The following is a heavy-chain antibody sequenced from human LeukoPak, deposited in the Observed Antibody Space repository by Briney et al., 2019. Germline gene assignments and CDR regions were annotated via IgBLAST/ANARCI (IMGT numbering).Heavy chain of an antibody. J-gene: IGHJ6*03. Sequence: GGSLRLSCAASGFTFSSYAMSWVRQAPGKGLEWVSAISGSGGSTYYADSVKGRFTISRDNSKNSLSLQMNSLRAEDTAMYYCARIGSTGYYPFYYYYMDVWGKGTTVTVSS. V-gene: IGHV3-23*01. CDR2: ISGSGGST. CDR3: ARIGSTGYYPFYYYYMDV. CDR1: GFTFSSYA. D-gene: IGHD3-9*01.